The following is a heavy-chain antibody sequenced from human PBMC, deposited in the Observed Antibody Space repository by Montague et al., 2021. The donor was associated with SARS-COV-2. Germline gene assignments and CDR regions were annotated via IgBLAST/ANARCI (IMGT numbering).Heavy chain of an antibody. J-gene: IGHJ3*02. D-gene: IGHD1-7*01. V-gene: IGHV6-1*01. CDR1: GDSVSRNNPA. CDR3: ARGWNYAFDI. Sequence: CAISGDSVSRNNPAWNWIRQPPSRGLEWLGRTYYGSSWNTDYAVSVKSRITISPDTSKNQFSLHLNSVTPEDTAVYYCARGWNYAFDIWSQGTMVTVSS. CDR2: TYYGSSWNT.